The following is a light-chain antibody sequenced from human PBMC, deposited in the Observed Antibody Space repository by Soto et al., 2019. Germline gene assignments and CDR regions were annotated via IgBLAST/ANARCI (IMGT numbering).Light chain of an antibody. CDR2: DAS. CDR1: QSVGSY. Sequence: EVLLTQSPATLSLSPGERATLSCRASQSVGSYLAWYQQKPGQAPRLLIYDASKRATDIPTRFSGSGSGTDFTLTISSLEPEDFAVYYCQQRNNWPRLTFGQGTRLEIK. CDR3: QQRNNWPRLT. V-gene: IGKV3-11*01. J-gene: IGKJ5*01.